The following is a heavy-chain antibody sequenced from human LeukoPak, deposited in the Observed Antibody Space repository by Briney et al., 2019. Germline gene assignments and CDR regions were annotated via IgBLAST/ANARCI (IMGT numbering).Heavy chain of an antibody. V-gene: IGHV4-39*07. Sequence: GSLRLSCAASGFTFSIYGMSWVRQAPGKGLEWIGNIYYGGSTYYNPSLKSRVTISVDTSKNRFSLKLSSVTAADTAVYYCAREGWQWLVHAFDIWGQGTMVTVSS. D-gene: IGHD6-19*01. CDR3: AREGWQWLVHAFDI. J-gene: IGHJ3*02. CDR2: IYYGGST. CDR1: GFTFSIYG.